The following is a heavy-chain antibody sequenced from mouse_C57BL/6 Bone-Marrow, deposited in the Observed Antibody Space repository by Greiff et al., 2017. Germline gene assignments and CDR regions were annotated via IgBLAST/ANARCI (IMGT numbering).Heavy chain of an antibody. CDR3: TTIRVTTVVADY. J-gene: IGHJ2*01. V-gene: IGHV14-4*01. CDR1: GFNIKDDY. Sequence: EVQLVESGAELVRPGASVKLSCTASGFNIKDDYMHWVKQRPEQGLEWIGWIDPENGDTEYATKFQGKATITADTSSNTAYLQLSSLTSEDTTVYYCTTIRVTTVVADYWGQGTTLTVSS. CDR2: IDPENGDT. D-gene: IGHD1-1*01.